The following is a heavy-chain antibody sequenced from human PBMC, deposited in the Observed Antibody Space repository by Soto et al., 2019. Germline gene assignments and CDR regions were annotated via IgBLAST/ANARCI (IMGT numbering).Heavy chain of an antibody. J-gene: IGHJ5*02. CDR3: ARKGDYSYQNAYLQNLDL. V-gene: IGHV1-69*11. Sequence: SVKVSCNASGDTFSTYGITWGRQAPGHGLEWVGCIIPLLNTRNSAQKLQSRVTLSVDEPANTSYMELNSLNSDDTDVFFCARKGDYSYQNAYLQNLDLWGQGTMVTVSS. CDR1: GDTFSTYG. D-gene: IGHD3-16*01. CDR2: IIPLLNTR.